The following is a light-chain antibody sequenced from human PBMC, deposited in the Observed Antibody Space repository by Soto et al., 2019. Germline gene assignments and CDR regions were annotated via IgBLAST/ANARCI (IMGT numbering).Light chain of an antibody. CDR1: ESVSSY. J-gene: IGKJ1*01. CDR3: QQRSNWPPVWT. CDR2: DAS. Sequence: EIVLTQSPATLSLSPGERATLSCRASESVSSYLAGYQQKPGQAPRLLIYDASNRATGIPARFSGSGSGTDFTLTISSLEPEDFAVYYCQQRSNWPPVWTFGQGTKVEIK. V-gene: IGKV3-11*01.